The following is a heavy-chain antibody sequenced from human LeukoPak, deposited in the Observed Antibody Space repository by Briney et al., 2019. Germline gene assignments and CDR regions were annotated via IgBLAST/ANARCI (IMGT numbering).Heavy chain of an antibody. CDR3: ITGIY. J-gene: IGHJ4*02. CDR1: GFTFGDYA. CDR2: IKSKTDGGTT. V-gene: IGHV3-15*01. D-gene: IGHD3-10*01. Sequence: GGSLRLSCTASGFTFGDYAMTWVRQAPGKGLEWVGCIKSKTDGGTTDYAAPVKGRFTISRDDSKNTLYLQMNSLKTEDTAVYYCITGIYWGQGTLVTVSS.